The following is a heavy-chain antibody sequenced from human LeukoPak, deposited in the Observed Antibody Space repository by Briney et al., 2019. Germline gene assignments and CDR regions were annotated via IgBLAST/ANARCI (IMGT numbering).Heavy chain of an antibody. CDR1: GYTFTGYY. D-gene: IGHD3-16*02. V-gene: IGHV1-2*06. CDR2: INPNSGGT. CDR3: ARDYVWGSYRYRGLSDY. J-gene: IGHJ4*02. Sequence: ASVKVSCKASGYTFTGYYMHWVRQAPGQGLEWMGRINPNSGGTNYAQKFQGRVTMTRDTSISTAYMELSMLRSDDTAVYYCARDYVWGSYRYRGLSDYWGQGTLVTVSS.